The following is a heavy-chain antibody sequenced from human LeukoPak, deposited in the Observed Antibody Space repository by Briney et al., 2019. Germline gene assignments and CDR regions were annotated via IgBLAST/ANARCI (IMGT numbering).Heavy chain of an antibody. V-gene: IGHV3-66*03. Sequence: GGSLRLSCEASGFTISDNYVTWVRQAPGKGLEWVPVIYTSGITYFADSVKGRFSISRDNSKNTVYLQMNSLRGEDSAVYYCARDWPHCSSTSCYFYMDVWGRGTTVTVSS. J-gene: IGHJ6*03. CDR1: GFTISDNY. D-gene: IGHD2-2*01. CDR2: IYTSGIT. CDR3: ARDWPHCSSTSCYFYMDV.